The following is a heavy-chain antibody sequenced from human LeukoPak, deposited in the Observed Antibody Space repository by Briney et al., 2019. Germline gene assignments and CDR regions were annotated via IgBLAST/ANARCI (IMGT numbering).Heavy chain of an antibody. CDR3: ARELVRGVIGAFDI. CDR1: GGSIREYY. Sequence: PSETLSLTCTVSGGSIREYYLSWIRQPPGKGLDWIGYIYDSGSTNYNPTLKSRVTISVDTSKNHFSLKLSSVTAADTAVYYCARELVRGVIGAFDIWGQGTMVTVSS. V-gene: IGHV4-59*01. CDR2: IYDSGST. J-gene: IGHJ3*02. D-gene: IGHD3-10*01.